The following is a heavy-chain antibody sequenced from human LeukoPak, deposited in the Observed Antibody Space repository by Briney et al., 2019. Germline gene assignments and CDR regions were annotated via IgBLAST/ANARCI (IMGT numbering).Heavy chain of an antibody. Sequence: GGSLRLSCAASGFTIGPYAMYWVRQGPGRGLEWVSVIKADGSGAFYADSVRGRFTTSRDNSKNSLYLQMNSLTSEDTALYYCATWAFYHNLDVWGQGTTVIVSS. CDR3: ATWAFYHNLDV. D-gene: IGHD2/OR15-2a*01. CDR1: GFTIGPYA. J-gene: IGHJ6*02. CDR2: IKADGSGA. V-gene: IGHV3-43*02.